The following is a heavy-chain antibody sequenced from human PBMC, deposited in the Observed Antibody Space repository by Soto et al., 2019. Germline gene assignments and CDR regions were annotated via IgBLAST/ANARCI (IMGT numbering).Heavy chain of an antibody. Sequence: PGGSLRLSCAASGFTFSSYAMSWVRQAPGKGLEWVSAISGSGGSTYYADSVKGRFTISRDNSKNTLYLQMNSLRAEDTAVYYCAKDLEYSYGYGWYFDYSGQGTLVTVSS. J-gene: IGHJ4*02. CDR1: GFTFSSYA. V-gene: IGHV3-23*01. CDR2: ISGSGGST. D-gene: IGHD5-18*01. CDR3: AKDLEYSYGYGWYFDY.